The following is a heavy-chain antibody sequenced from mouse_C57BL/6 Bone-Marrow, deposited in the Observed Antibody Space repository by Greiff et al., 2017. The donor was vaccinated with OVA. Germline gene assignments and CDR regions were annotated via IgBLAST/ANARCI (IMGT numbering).Heavy chain of an antibody. CDR2: INPGSGGT. D-gene: IGHD1-1*01. CDR1: GYAFTNYL. J-gene: IGHJ2*01. Sequence: QVQLKQSGAELVRPGTSVKVSCKASGYAFTNYLIEWVKQRPGQGLEWIGVINPGSGGTNYNEKFKGKATLTADKSSSTAYMQLSSLTSEDSAVYFCARSPHYYGSSSFDYWGQGTTLTVSS. CDR3: ARSPHYYGSSSFDY. V-gene: IGHV1-54*01.